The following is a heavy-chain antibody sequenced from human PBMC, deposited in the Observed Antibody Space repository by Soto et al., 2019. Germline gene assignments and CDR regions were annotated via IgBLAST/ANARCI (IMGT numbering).Heavy chain of an antibody. CDR2: IYYSGST. D-gene: IGHD3-10*01. V-gene: IGHV4-59*01. J-gene: IGHJ6*02. CDR3: ARGALMLGFGELSYPTYYYYYGMDV. CDR1: GGCISSYY. Sequence: XASLSLTCTVCGGCISSYYWSWIRQPPGKGLEWIGYIYYSGSTNYNPSLKSRVTISVDTSKNQFSLKLSSVTAADTAVYYCARGALMLGFGELSYPTYYYYYGMDVCGQRTTVTVSS.